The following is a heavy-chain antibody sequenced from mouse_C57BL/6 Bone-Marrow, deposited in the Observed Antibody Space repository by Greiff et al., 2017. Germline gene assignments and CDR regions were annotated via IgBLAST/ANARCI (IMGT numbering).Heavy chain of an antibody. CDR3: ARPLYGNYWYFDV. V-gene: IGHV5-12*01. CDR1: GFTFSDSY. Sequence: DVMLVESGGGLVQPGGSLKLSCAASGFTFSDSYMYWFRQTPEKRLEWVAYISNGGGSTYYPDTVKGRFTLSRDNAKNTLYLQMSRLKSEDTAMYYCARPLYGNYWYFDVWGTGTTVTVSS. CDR2: ISNGGGST. J-gene: IGHJ1*03. D-gene: IGHD2-1*01.